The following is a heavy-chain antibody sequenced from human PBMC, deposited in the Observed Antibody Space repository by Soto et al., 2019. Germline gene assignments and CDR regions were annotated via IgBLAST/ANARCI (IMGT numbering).Heavy chain of an antibody. CDR2: IYYSGST. V-gene: IGHV4-28*01. J-gene: IGHJ4*02. D-gene: IGHD5-12*01. CDR1: GYSISSSNW. Sequence: QMQLQESGPGLVKPSDTLSLTCAVSGYSISSSNWWGWIRQPPGKGLEWIGYIYYSGSTAYTPSLKSRVTMSVDTSNNRFSLRLNSVTAVDTAVYYCARKANSRYYFDYWGQGTLVTVSS. CDR3: ARKANSRYYFDY.